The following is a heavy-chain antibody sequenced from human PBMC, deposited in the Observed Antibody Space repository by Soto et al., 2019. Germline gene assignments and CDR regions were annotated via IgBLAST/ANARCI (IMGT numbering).Heavy chain of an antibody. V-gene: IGHV3-53*01. CDR2: IYSGGST. J-gene: IGHJ1*01. CDR3: ARDLVESGYPEYFQH. D-gene: IGHD3-22*01. Sequence: EVQLVESGGGLIKPGGSLRLSCAASGFTVSSNYMSWVRQAPGKGLEWVSVIYSGGSTYYADSVKGRVTISRDNSKNTLYLQMNSLRAEDTAVYYCARDLVESGYPEYFQHWGQGTLVTVSS. CDR1: GFTVSSNY.